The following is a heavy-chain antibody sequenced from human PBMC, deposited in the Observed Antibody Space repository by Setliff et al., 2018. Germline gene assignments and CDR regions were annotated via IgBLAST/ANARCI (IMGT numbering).Heavy chain of an antibody. D-gene: IGHD2-2*03. CDR3: ARDPGYPSGVAGGFDT. CDR2: VSSRGNT. J-gene: IGHJ3*02. CDR1: GDFISSGSYY. V-gene: IGHV4-61*09. Sequence: SETLSLTCSLSGDFISSGSYYWSWIRQTAGNGLEWIGHVSSRGNTNYNPSLKSRVTISIDTSSKHFSLILTSVTAADTAEYYCARDPGYPSGVAGGFDTWGQGTTVTVSS.